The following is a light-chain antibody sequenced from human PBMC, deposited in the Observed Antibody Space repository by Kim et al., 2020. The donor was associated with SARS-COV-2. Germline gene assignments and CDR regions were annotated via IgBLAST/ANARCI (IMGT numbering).Light chain of an antibody. V-gene: IGLV1-44*01. CDR1: SSNVGFSP. CDR3: ATWDDTLSGRV. J-gene: IGLJ3*02. CDR2: GND. Sequence: GQRVTISCSESSSNVGFSPVSWYQHLPGTAPKLLIYGNDQRPSGVPDRFSGSKSGTSASLAISGLQSRDEGDYYCATWDDTLSGRVFGGGTQLTVL.